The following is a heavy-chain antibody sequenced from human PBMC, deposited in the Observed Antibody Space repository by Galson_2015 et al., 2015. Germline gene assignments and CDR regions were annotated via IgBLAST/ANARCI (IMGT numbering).Heavy chain of an antibody. CDR3: ARSTPGAAAGPLPRGAFDI. D-gene: IGHD6-13*01. CDR1: GFTFSSYD. J-gene: IGHJ3*02. V-gene: IGHV3-13*04. CDR2: IGTAGDT. Sequence: SLRLSCAASGFTFSSYDMHWVRQATGKGLEWVSAIGTAGDTYYPGSVKGRFTISRENAKNSLYLQMNSLRAGGTAVYYCARSTPGAAAGPLPRGAFDIWGQGTMVTVSS.